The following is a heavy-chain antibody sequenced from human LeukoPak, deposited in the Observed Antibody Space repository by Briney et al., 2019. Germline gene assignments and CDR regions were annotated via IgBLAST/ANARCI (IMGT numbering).Heavy chain of an antibody. CDR2: VWYDGRNR. D-gene: IGHD3-16*01. CDR1: GFSFSDYG. CDR3: ARLWGGNGYSGGSLNL. J-gene: IGHJ5*02. Sequence: GGSLRLSCGASGFSFSDYGMHWVRQAPGKGLEWVAVVWYDGRNRDYVDSVKGRFTISKDNSNNMVFLQMDRLRAEDTAVYYCARLWGGNGYSGGSLNLWGQGTLVTVSS. V-gene: IGHV3-33*01.